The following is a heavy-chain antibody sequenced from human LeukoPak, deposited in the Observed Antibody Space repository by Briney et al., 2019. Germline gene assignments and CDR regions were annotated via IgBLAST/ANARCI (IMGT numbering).Heavy chain of an antibody. Sequence: PGGSLTLSCAASGFTFSSYSMNWVRQAPGKWLEWVSYISSSSSTIYYADSVKGRFTISRDNAKNSLYMQMNSLRDEDTAVYYCASLVDVYYYGMDVWGQGTTVTVSS. CDR1: GFTFSSYS. CDR3: ASLVDVYYYGMDV. CDR2: ISSSSSTI. J-gene: IGHJ6*02. V-gene: IGHV3-48*02.